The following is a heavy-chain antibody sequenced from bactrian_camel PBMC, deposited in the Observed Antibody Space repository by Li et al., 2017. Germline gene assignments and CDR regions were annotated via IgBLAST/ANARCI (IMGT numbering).Heavy chain of an antibody. CDR2: ISSSGDLK. CDR3: AVFSSRGRESCTVLRVLYEYTY. J-gene: IGHJ4*01. CDR1: GDTFGSNC. D-gene: IGHD6*01. V-gene: IGHV3-3*01. Sequence: QVQLVESGGGSAQAGGSLTLSCEAAGDTFGSNCIGWFRQAPGKEREGIADISSSGDLKSVAASVKGRFAISRDNGEKKVYLQVINLEPEDTAIYYCAVFSSRGRESCTVLRVLYEYTYRGQGTQVTVS.